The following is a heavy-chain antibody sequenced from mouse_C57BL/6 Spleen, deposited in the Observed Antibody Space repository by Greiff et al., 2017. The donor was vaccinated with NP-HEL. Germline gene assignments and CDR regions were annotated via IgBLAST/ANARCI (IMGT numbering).Heavy chain of an antibody. CDR2: IDPANGNT. Sequence: EVQVVESVAELVRPGASVKLSCTASGFNIINTYMHWVKQRPEQGLEWIGRIDPANGNTKNAPKFQGKATITADTSSNTADLQLSSLTSEDTAIYYCAQTAQAKGPFAYWGQGTLVTVSA. D-gene: IGHD3-2*02. CDR3: AQTAQAKGPFAY. CDR1: GFNIINTY. J-gene: IGHJ3*01. V-gene: IGHV14-3*01.